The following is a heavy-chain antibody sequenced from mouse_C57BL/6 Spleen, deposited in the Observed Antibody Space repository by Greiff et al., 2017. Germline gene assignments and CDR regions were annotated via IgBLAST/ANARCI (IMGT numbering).Heavy chain of an antibody. CDR3: ARCYSNSYAMDY. Sequence: VQLQQSGAELAKPGASVKLSCTASGYTFTSYWMHWVQQRPGQGLEWIGYINPSSGYTKYNQKFKDKATLTADKSSSTAYMQLSSLTYEDSAVDYYARCYSNSYAMDYWGQGTSVTVSS. CDR1: GYTFTSYW. CDR2: INPSSGYT. D-gene: IGHD2-5*01. J-gene: IGHJ4*01. V-gene: IGHV1-7*01.